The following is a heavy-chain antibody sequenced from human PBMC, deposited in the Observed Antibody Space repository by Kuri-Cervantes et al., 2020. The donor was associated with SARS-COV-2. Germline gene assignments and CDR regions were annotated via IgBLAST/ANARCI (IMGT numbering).Heavy chain of an antibody. CDR3: ARGDGQLWEYYYGMDV. CDR1: GFTFSSYA. D-gene: IGHD5-18*01. V-gene: IGHV3-30-3*01. Sequence: GESLKISCAASGFTFSSYAMRWVRQAPGKGLEWVAVISYDGSNKYYADSVKGRFTISRDNSKNTLYLQMNSLRAEDTAAYYCARGDGQLWEYYYGMDVWGQGTTVTVSS. J-gene: IGHJ6*02. CDR2: ISYDGSNK.